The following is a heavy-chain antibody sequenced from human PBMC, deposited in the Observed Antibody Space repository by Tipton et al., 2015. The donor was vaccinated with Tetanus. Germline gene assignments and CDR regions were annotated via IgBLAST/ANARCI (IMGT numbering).Heavy chain of an antibody. J-gene: IGHJ4*02. CDR1: GGSISSGGYY. V-gene: IGHV4-31*03. CDR2: IYFSGST. D-gene: IGHD1-26*01. Sequence: TLSLTCTVSGGSISSGGYYWTWIRQHPGKGLEWIGDIYFSGSTYYNPSLKSRVTISVDTSKNQFSLRLNSVTGADTAVYYCARDQARGARGWNYFDYWGLGTLVTVSS. CDR3: ARDQARGARGWNYFDY.